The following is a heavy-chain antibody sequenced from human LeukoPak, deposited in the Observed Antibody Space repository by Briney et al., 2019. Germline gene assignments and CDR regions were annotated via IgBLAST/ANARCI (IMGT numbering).Heavy chain of an antibody. CDR3: ARRIVGATRLNYTDV. V-gene: IGHV4-59*12. Sequence: SETLSLTCTVSGGSISSYYWSWIRQPPGKGLEWIGYIYYSGSTNYNPSLKSRVTISVDTSKNQFSLKLSSVTAADTAVYYCARRIVGATRLNYTDVWGKGTTVTISS. J-gene: IGHJ6*03. CDR2: IYYSGST. D-gene: IGHD1-26*01. CDR1: GGSISSYY.